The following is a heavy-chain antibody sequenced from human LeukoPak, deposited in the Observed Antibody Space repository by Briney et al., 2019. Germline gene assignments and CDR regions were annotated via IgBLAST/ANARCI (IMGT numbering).Heavy chain of an antibody. D-gene: IGHD2-2*01. CDR3: AKAVAVPAALSGTYDY. CDR1: GFTFSNFA. J-gene: IGHJ4*02. CDR2: ISSSGYTT. Sequence: GESLRLSCAASGFTFSNFAMSWVRQAPGKGLEWVSGISSSGYTTYYADSVKGRFTISRDNSKNTLYLHMGSLRTGDTAVSYCAKAVAVPAALSGTYDYGGQGPLVTASS. V-gene: IGHV3-23*01.